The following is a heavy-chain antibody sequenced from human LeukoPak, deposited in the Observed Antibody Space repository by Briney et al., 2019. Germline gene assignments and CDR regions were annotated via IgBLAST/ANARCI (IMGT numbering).Heavy chain of an antibody. D-gene: IGHD3-9*01. J-gene: IGHJ6*03. Sequence: SGTLSLTCTVSGGSISSSSYYWGWIRQPPGKGLEWIGSIYYSGSTYYNPSLKSRVTISVDTSKNQFSLKLSPVTAADTAVYYCARERAYYDILTGYYRPYYYMDVWGKGTTVTISS. CDR2: IYYSGST. CDR3: ARERAYYDILTGYYRPYYYMDV. CDR1: GGSISSSSYY. V-gene: IGHV4-39*07.